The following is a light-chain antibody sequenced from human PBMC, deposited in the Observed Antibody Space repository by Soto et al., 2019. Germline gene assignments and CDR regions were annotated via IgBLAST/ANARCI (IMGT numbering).Light chain of an antibody. CDR2: AAS. V-gene: IGKV3-15*01. CDR1: QSVGSD. CDR3: QQYNNGPGT. Sequence: ERVMTQSPGTLSVSPGERVTLSCRASQSVGSDLAWYQQKPGQAPRVLIYAASTRATGIPARFSGSGSVTEFTLTISSLQSEDFAVYYCQQYNNGPGTFGRGTKVEIK. J-gene: IGKJ1*01.